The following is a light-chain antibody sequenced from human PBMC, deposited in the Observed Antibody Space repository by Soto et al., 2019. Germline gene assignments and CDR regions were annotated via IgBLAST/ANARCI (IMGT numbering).Light chain of an antibody. V-gene: IGKV3-15*01. CDR3: QQYNNWPDT. Sequence: EIVMAQSPVTLCVSPGERATLACRASQSVSSNLAWYQQKPGQAPSLLIYGAFTRATGIPARFSGTGSGTEFTLTISSLQSEDFALYYCQQYNNWPDTFGQGTKVDIK. CDR2: GAF. CDR1: QSVSSN. J-gene: IGKJ1*01.